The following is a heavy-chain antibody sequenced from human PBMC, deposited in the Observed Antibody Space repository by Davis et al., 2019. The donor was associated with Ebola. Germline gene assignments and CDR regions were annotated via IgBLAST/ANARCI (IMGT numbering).Heavy chain of an antibody. CDR1: GFTVSSNY. V-gene: IGHV3-66*01. CDR2: IYSGGST. J-gene: IGHJ6*02. CDR3: ARDGRYCSGGSCYYYYYGMDV. Sequence: GESLKISCAASGFTVSSNYMSWVRQAPGKGLEWVSVIYSGGSTYYADSVKGRFTISRDNSKNTLYLQMNSLRAEDTAVYYCARDGRYCSGGSCYYYYYGMDVWGQGTTVTVSS. D-gene: IGHD2-15*01.